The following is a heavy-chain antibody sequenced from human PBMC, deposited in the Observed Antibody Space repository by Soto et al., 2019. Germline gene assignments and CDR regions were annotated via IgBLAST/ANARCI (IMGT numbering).Heavy chain of an antibody. CDR3: ARDSQKVGTTRLYFGL. J-gene: IGHJ2*01. V-gene: IGHV4-4*07. CDR2: IYSSGST. Sequence: SETLSLTCTVSCDSIISYYWSWIRQPAGKGLEWIGRIYSSGSTNYNPSLKSRVSMSVDTSKNQFSLKLSSVTAADTAVYYCARDSQKVGTTRLYFGLWGRGTLVTVSS. CDR1: CDSIISYY. D-gene: IGHD1-26*01.